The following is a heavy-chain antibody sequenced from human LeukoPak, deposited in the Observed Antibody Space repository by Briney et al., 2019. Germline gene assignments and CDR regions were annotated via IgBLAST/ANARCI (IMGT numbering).Heavy chain of an antibody. CDR1: GGSFSGYY. V-gene: IGHV4-34*01. CDR3: ARGAPGDIAAGADYYYGMDV. D-gene: IGHD6-13*01. CDR2: INHSGST. Sequence: SETLSLTCAVYGGSFSGYYWSWIRQPPGKGLEWIGEINHSGSTNYNPSLKSRVTISVDTSKNQFSLKLSSVTAADTAVYYCARGAPGDIAAGADYYYGMDVWGQGTTVTVSS. J-gene: IGHJ6*02.